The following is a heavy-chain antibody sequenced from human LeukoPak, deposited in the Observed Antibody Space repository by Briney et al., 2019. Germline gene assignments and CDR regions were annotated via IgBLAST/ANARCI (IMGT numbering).Heavy chain of an antibody. CDR3: AKDRRGIAAAAPMDV. Sequence: GGSLRLSCAASGFTFSSYDMHWVRQAPGKGLEWVSAISGSGGSTYYADSVKGRFTISRDNSKNTLYLQMNSLGAEDTAVYYCAKDRRGIAAAAPMDVWGQGTTVTVSS. V-gene: IGHV3-23*01. J-gene: IGHJ6*02. CDR2: ISGSGGST. CDR1: GFTFSSYD. D-gene: IGHD6-13*01.